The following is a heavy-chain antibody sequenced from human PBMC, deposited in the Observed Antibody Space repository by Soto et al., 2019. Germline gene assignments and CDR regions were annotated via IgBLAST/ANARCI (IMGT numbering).Heavy chain of an antibody. Sequence: GASVKVSRKASGCIFSSYAIRWVRQPRGKGLEWMGGIIYIFGTANYSKKFQSRVTITADESTSTAYMELSSLRSEDTAVYYCARDRGDFGVVITTYYYYYGMDVWGQGTTVTVSS. CDR1: GCIFSSYA. CDR3: ARDRGDFGVVITTYYYYYGMDV. J-gene: IGHJ6*02. D-gene: IGHD3-3*01. CDR2: IIYIFGTA. V-gene: IGHV1-69*13.